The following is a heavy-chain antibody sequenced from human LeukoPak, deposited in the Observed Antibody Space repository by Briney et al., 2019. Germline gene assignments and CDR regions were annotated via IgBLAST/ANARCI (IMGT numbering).Heavy chain of an antibody. D-gene: IGHD3-10*01. Sequence: SETLSLTCTVSGGSISSYYWSWIRQPAGKGLEWIGRIYTSGSTNYNPSLKSRVTMSVDTSKNQFSLKLSSVTAADTAVYYCARDHKSKWAYYYGSGSYPFWFDPWGQGTLVTVSS. CDR3: ARDHKSKWAYYYGSGSYPFWFDP. CDR2: IYTSGST. V-gene: IGHV4-4*07. J-gene: IGHJ5*02. CDR1: GGSISSYY.